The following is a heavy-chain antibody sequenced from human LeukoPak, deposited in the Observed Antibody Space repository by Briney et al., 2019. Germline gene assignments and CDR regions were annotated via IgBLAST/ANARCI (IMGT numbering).Heavy chain of an antibody. CDR3: ARATLDN. Sequence: GVSLRLSCAASGFIFSRYWMHWVRQAPGKGLVWVSRINADGSSTSYADSVKARFTISRDNSKNTVYLQMNRLRVEDTALYYCARATLDNWGQGTLVTVSS. V-gene: IGHV3-74*01. CDR2: INADGSST. J-gene: IGHJ4*02. CDR1: GFIFSRYW.